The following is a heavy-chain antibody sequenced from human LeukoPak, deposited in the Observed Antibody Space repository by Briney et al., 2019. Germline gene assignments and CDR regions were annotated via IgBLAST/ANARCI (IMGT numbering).Heavy chain of an antibody. CDR2: INPNNGGT. D-gene: IGHD3-22*01. CDR3: ARDPRPHYYDSSGAHFDY. Sequence: SVKVSCKASGYTFTGYYMHWVRQAPGQGLEWMGWINPNNGGTNYAQRFQGRVTMTRDTSISTAYMELSSLRSDDTAVYYCARDPRPHYYDSSGAHFDYWGQGTLVTVSS. V-gene: IGHV1-2*02. CDR1: GYTFTGYY. J-gene: IGHJ4*02.